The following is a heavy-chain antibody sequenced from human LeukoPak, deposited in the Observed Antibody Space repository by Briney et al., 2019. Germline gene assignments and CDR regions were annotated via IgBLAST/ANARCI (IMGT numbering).Heavy chain of an antibody. CDR2: ISGSGGST. CDR3: ATGGSGYYYDWVY. J-gene: IGHJ4*02. CDR1: GFTFSSYG. V-gene: IGHV3-23*01. Sequence: PGGSLRLSCAASGFTFSSYGMSWVRQAPGKGLEWVSGISGSGGSTYYADSVKGRFTISRDNSKNTLYLQMNSLRAEDTAVYYCATGGSGYYYDWVYWGQGTLVTVSS. D-gene: IGHD3-22*01.